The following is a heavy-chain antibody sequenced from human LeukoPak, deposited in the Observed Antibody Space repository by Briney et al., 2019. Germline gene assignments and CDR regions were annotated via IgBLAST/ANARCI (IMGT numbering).Heavy chain of an antibody. CDR1: GFVYENYG. V-gene: IGHV3-20*04. Sequence: GGSLTLSCAASGFVYENYGMTWVRQAPGKGLEWVCGIKWNGGKRVYADSVERGFTIYRDNAKNSLYLQMTNLRAEDTALYYCARVEILRGAGRDSPYYMDVWVKAITVIVSS. CDR2: IKWNGGKR. D-gene: IGHD2-15*01. CDR3: ARVEILRGAGRDSPYYMDV. J-gene: IGHJ6*03.